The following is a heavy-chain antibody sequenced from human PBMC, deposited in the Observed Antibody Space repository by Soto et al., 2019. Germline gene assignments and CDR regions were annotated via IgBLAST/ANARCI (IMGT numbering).Heavy chain of an antibody. V-gene: IGHV3-23*01. Sequence: EVQLLESGGGLVQPGGSLRLSCAASGFTFSSDAMSWVRQAPGRGLEWVSSLDGSGSHTFHAVSVKGRFTISRDNSKNPVYLQMNSLRAEDTAVYYCVKARYSSNWGYFDYWGQGTVVTVSS. CDR1: GFTFSSDA. J-gene: IGHJ4*02. CDR3: VKARYSSNWGYFDY. CDR2: LDGSGSHT. D-gene: IGHD1-1*01.